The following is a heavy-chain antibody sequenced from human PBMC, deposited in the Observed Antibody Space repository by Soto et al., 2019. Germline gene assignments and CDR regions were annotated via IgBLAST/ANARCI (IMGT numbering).Heavy chain of an antibody. Sequence: ASVKVSCKASGYTFTSYGISWVRQAPGQGLEWMGRISAYNGNTNYAQKLQGRVTMTTDTSTSTAYMELRSLRAEDTAVYYCVKDSSGITIFGVVISLGGFDYYGMDVWGQGTTVTVSS. CDR2: ISAYNGNT. CDR3: VKDSSGITIFGVVISLGGFDYYGMDV. V-gene: IGHV1-18*01. J-gene: IGHJ6*02. CDR1: GYTFTSYG. D-gene: IGHD3-3*01.